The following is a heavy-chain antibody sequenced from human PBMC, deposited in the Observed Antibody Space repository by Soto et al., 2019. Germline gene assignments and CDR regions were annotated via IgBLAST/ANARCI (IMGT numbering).Heavy chain of an antibody. CDR1: GFTVSSNY. V-gene: IGHV3-53*01. Sequence: GGSLRLSCAASGFTVSSNYMSWVRQAPGKGLEWVSVIYSGGSTYYADSVKGRFTISRDNSKNTLYLQMNSLRAEDTAVYYCARGDIVAIFGMDVWGQGTTVTVSS. D-gene: IGHD5-12*01. CDR3: ARGDIVAIFGMDV. CDR2: IYSGGST. J-gene: IGHJ6*02.